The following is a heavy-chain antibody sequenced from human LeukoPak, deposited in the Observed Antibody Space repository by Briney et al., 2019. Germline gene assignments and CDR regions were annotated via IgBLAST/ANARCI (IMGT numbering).Heavy chain of an antibody. Sequence: PGGSLRLSCAASGFTFSSYAMSWVRQAPGKGLEWVSAISGSGGSTYYAGSVKGRFTISRDNSKNTLYLQMNGLRAEDTAVYYCARGMLGDWYFDLWGRGTLVTVSS. D-gene: IGHD2-8*01. V-gene: IGHV3-23*01. J-gene: IGHJ2*01. CDR2: ISGSGGST. CDR3: ARGMLGDWYFDL. CDR1: GFTFSSYA.